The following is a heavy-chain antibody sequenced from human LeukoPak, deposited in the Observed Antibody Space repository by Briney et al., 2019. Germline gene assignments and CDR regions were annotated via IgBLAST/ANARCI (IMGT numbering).Heavy chain of an antibody. J-gene: IGHJ4*02. V-gene: IGHV1-69*05. Sequence: SVKVSCKASGGTFSSYAISWVRQAPGQGLEWMGGIIPIFGTANYAQKFQGRVTMTTDTSTSTAYMELRSLRSDDTAVYYCARDLRSSSWYASDYFDYWGQGTLVTVSS. D-gene: IGHD6-13*01. CDR3: ARDLRSSSWYASDYFDY. CDR1: GGTFSSYA. CDR2: IIPIFGTA.